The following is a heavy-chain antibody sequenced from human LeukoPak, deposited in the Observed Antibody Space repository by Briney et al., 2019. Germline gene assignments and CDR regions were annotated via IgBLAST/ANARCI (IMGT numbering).Heavy chain of an antibody. Sequence: PSETLSLTCAVYGGSFSGYYWSWIRQPPGKGLEWIGRIYTSGSTNYNPYLKSRVTMSVDTSKNQFSLKLSSVTAADTAVYYCARVGRYYDFWSGSQYYYMDVWGKGTTVTVSS. V-gene: IGHV4-59*10. D-gene: IGHD3-3*01. CDR3: ARVGRYYDFWSGSQYYYMDV. CDR1: GGSFSGYY. J-gene: IGHJ6*03. CDR2: IYTSGST.